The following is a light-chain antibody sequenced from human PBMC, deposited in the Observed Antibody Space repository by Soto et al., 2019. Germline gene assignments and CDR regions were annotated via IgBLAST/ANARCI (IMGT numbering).Light chain of an antibody. CDR2: ANI. J-gene: IGLJ1*01. CDR3: SSYAGSNNLYV. CDR1: SSNIGAGYD. Sequence: QPVLTQPPSVSGAPGQRVTISCTGSSSNIGAGYDVHWYQQLPGTAPRLLIYANIHRPSGVPDRFSGSKSGTSASLAITGLQAEDEADYYCSSYAGSNNLYVFGTGTKLTVL. V-gene: IGLV1-40*01.